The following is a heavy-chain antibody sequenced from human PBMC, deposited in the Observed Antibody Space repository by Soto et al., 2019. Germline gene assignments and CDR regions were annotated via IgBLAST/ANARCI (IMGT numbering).Heavy chain of an antibody. D-gene: IGHD6-19*01. CDR2: ISGSGGST. CDR1: GFTFSSYA. J-gene: IGHJ4*02. V-gene: IGHV3-23*01. CDR3: AKDLLAYEPRAVSFDY. Sequence: EVQLLESGGGLVQPGGSLRLSCAASGFTFSSYAMSWVRQAPGEGLEWVAAISGSGGSTYYADSVKGRFTISRDNSKNALYLQINSLRAEDTAVYYCAKDLLAYEPRAVSFDYWGQGTLVTVSS.